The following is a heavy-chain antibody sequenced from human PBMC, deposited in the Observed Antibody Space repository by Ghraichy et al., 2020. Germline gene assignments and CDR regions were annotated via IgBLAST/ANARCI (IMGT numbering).Heavy chain of an antibody. V-gene: IGHV1-18*01. Sequence: ASAKVSCKASDYTFSIYGISWVRQAPGQGLEWMGWISGYSGNTNHAQKFQGRVTMTTDTSTSTAYMELRSLRSDDTAVYYCARDERAAAAGTVGYFDYWGQGTLVIVSS. CDR2: ISGYSGNT. CDR3: ARDERAAAAGTVGYFDY. D-gene: IGHD6-13*01. J-gene: IGHJ4*02. CDR1: DYTFSIYG.